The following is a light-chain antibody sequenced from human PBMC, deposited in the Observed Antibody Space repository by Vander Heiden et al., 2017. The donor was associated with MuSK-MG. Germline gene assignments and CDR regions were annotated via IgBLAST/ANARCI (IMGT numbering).Light chain of an antibody. CDR1: KLGDKY. CDR3: QAWNSRTVV. CDR2: QDS. V-gene: IGLV3-1*01. J-gene: IGLJ1*01. Sequence: SYELTQPPSVSVSPGQTASITCSGDKLGDKYASWYQQKPGQSPILVIYQDSERPSGIPERFSGSNSANTATLTISGTQAIDEADYYCQAWNSRTVVFGTGTKVTVL.